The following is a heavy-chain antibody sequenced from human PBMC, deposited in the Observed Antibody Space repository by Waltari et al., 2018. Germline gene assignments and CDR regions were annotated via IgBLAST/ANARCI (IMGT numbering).Heavy chain of an antibody. J-gene: IGHJ5*02. V-gene: IGHV4-38-2*02. CDR3: VRDPRYYNNDYFDP. Sequence: QVQLRESGPGLVKPWETLSLTCGISGDSITSGYYWGWVRQPPGKGLEWFGFIYHSGAAHYNPSLKSRVTMSVDTPMNQLSLTLTSVTAADTAVYYCVRDPRYYNNDYFDPWGPGTLVTVSS. D-gene: IGHD3-9*01. CDR2: IYHSGAA. CDR1: GDSITSGYY.